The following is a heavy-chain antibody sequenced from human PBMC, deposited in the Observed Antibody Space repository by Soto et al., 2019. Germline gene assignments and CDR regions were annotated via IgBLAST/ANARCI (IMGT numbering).Heavy chain of an antibody. V-gene: IGHV4-31*03. CDR1: GGSISSGGYY. CDR3: AREGGALGYGMDV. CDR2: IYYSGST. D-gene: IGHD3-16*01. Sequence: QVQLQESGPGLVKPSQTLSLTCTVSGGSISSGGYYWSWIRQHPGKGLEWIGYIYYSGSTYYNPSLKSRITISIDTSKSQFSLKLSSVTAADTAVYYCAREGGALGYGMDVWGQGTTVTVSS. J-gene: IGHJ6*02.